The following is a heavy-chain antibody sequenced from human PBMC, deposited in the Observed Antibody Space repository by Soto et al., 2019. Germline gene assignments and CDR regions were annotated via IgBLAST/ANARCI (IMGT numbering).Heavy chain of an antibody. J-gene: IGHJ4*02. V-gene: IGHV3-48*03. CDR1: GFPFSSYE. CDR2: IGDGGRTT. Sequence: QSGGSLRLSCAASGFPFSSYEINWVRLAPGKGLEWLAYIGDGGRTTHYADSVRGRFTISTDNAKNSVYLQMTSLTAEDSAVYSCARGIRPLDYWGQGTVVTVSS. D-gene: IGHD3-3*02. CDR3: ARGIRPLDY.